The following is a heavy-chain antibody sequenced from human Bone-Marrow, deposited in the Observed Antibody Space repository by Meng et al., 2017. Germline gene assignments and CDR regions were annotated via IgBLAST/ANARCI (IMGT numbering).Heavy chain of an antibody. V-gene: IGHV3-48*03. CDR2: ISSSGSTI. CDR3: ARVEDTAMVGDWYFDL. CDR1: GFTFSSYE. D-gene: IGHD5-18*01. Sequence: GGSLRLSCAASGFTFSSYEMNWVRQAPGKGLEWVSYISSSGSTIYYADSVKGRFTISRDNAKNSLYLQMNSLRAEDTAVYYCARVEDTAMVGDWYFDLWGRGTLVTGAS. J-gene: IGHJ2*01.